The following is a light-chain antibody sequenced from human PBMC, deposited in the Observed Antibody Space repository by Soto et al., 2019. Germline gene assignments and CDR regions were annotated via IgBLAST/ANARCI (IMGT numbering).Light chain of an antibody. CDR1: SSDVGAYNY. V-gene: IGLV2-8*01. Sequence: LTQPPSASGSPGQSVTISCTGTSSDVGAYNYVSWYQQLPGKAPKLIIYEVSKRPSGVPDRFPGSKSGNTASLTVSGLQAEDEADYYCTSYAGTYSFFYVFGTGTKVTVL. CDR3: TSYAGTYSFFYV. J-gene: IGLJ1*01. CDR2: EVS.